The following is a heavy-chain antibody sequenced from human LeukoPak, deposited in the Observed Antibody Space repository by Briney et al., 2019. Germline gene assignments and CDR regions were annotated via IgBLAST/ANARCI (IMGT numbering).Heavy chain of an antibody. J-gene: IGHJ4*02. CDR2: IILIFGTA. CDR3: ARDSGSSSSWYMGGYFDY. V-gene: IGHV1-69*01. CDR1: GGTFSSYA. Sequence: ASVKVSCKASGGTFSSYAISWVRQAPGQGLEWMGGIILIFGTANYAQKFQGRVTITADESTSTAYMELSSLRSEDTAVYYCARDSGSSSSWYMGGYFDYWGQGTLVTVSS. D-gene: IGHD6-13*01.